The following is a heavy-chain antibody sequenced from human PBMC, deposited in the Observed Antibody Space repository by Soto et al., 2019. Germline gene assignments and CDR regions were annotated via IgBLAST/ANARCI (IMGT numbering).Heavy chain of an antibody. CDR1: GFTFSSYE. D-gene: IGHD6-13*01. Sequence: EVQLVESGGGLVQPGGSLRLSCAASGFTFSSYEMNWVRQAPGKGLEWVSYISSSGSTIYYADSVKGRFTISRDNAKNSLYLQMNSLRAEDTAVYYCARGQTTGYSSSWHGTDYGMGVWGQGTTVTVSS. V-gene: IGHV3-48*03. CDR2: ISSSGSTI. J-gene: IGHJ6*02. CDR3: ARGQTTGYSSSWHGTDYGMGV.